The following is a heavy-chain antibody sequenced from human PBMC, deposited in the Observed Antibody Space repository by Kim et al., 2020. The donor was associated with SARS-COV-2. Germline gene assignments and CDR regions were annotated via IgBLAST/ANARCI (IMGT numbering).Heavy chain of an antibody. CDR3: ARRDREELAARPGDYYYGMDV. J-gene: IGHJ6*02. Sequence: SETLSLTCTVSGGSISSSSYYWGWIRQPPGKGLEWIGSIYYSGSTYYNPSLKSRVTISVDTSKNQFSLKLSSVTAADTAVYYCARRDREELAARPGDYYYGMDVWGQGTTVTVSS. V-gene: IGHV4-39*01. CDR1: GGSISSSSYY. D-gene: IGHD6-6*01. CDR2: IYYSGST.